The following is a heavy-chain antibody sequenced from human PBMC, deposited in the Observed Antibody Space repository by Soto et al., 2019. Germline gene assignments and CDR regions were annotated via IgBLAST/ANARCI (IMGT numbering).Heavy chain of an antibody. J-gene: IGHJ6*02. V-gene: IGHV1-8*01. CDR1: GYTFTSYD. CDR2: MNPNSGNT. Sequence: QVQLVQSGAEVKKPGASVKVSCKASGYTFTSYDINWVRQATGQGLEWMGGMNPNSGNTGYAQKFQGRVTMTRNTSISTAYMELSSLRSEDTAVYYCARGFLKKSIAARPGGGMDVWGQGTTVTVSS. D-gene: IGHD6-6*01. CDR3: ARGFLKKSIAARPGGGMDV.